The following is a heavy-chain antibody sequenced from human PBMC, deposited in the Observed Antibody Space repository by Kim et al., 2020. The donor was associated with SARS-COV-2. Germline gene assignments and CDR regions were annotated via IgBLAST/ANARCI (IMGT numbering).Heavy chain of an antibody. CDR2: ISSSSSTI. CDR3: ARDLYSSIYYYYYGMDV. CDR1: GFTFSSYS. Sequence: GGSLRLSCAASGFTFSSYSMNWVRPAPGKGLEWVSYISSSSSTIYYADSVKGRFTISRDNAKNSLYLQMNSLRDEDTAVYYCARDLYSSIYYYYYGMDVWGQGTTVTVSS. J-gene: IGHJ6*02. V-gene: IGHV3-48*02. D-gene: IGHD6-13*01.